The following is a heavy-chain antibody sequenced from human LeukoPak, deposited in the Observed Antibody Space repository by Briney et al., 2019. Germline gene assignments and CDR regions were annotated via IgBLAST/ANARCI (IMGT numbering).Heavy chain of an antibody. Sequence: RSLRLSCAASGFTFSSYAMHWVRQAPGKGLEWVAVISYDGSNKYYADFVKGRFTISRDNSKNTLYLQMNSLRAEDTAVYYCARSSTIFDIWGQGTMVTVSS. CDR1: GFTFSSYA. D-gene: IGHD5/OR15-5a*01. J-gene: IGHJ3*02. CDR3: ARSSTIFDI. CDR2: ISYDGSNK. V-gene: IGHV3-30-3*01.